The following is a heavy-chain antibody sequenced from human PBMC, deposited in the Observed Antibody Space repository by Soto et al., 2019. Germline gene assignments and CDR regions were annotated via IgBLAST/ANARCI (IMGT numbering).Heavy chain of an antibody. Sequence: QITLKESGPTLVNPTQTLTLTCTFSGFSLSGSSVGVGWIRQPPGKALEWLALIYWGDDKRFSPSLKSRLAISKDTPKNQVVLTMTNVDPVDTATYYCAHKPDYFGSGSPLFDYWGQGTLVTVSS. CDR2: IYWGDDK. CDR3: AHKPDYFGSGSPLFDY. V-gene: IGHV2-5*02. J-gene: IGHJ4*02. CDR1: GFSLSGSSVG. D-gene: IGHD3-10*01.